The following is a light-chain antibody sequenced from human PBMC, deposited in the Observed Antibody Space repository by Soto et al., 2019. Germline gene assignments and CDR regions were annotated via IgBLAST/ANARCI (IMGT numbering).Light chain of an antibody. CDR3: QKYDSAPRT. Sequence: DIQMTQSPSSLSASVGDSVTITCRASQGINNYLAWYQQKPGKVPVLLIYTASTLKPGVPSRFSGRGAGTDFTLTISSLQPEDFATYYCQKYDSAPRTFGQGPRWIS. CDR2: TAS. CDR1: QGINNY. J-gene: IGKJ1*01. V-gene: IGKV1-27*01.